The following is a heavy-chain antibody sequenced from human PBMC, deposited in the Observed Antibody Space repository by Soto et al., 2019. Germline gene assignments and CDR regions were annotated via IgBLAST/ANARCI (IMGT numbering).Heavy chain of an antibody. Sequence: WGSLRLSCSASGFTVSNNYMSWVRQPPGKGLEWVSVMYSGGSTYYADSVKGRFTISRDNSKNTLYLQMNSLRAEDTAVYYCARDPGHGLDVWGQGTTVTVSS. V-gene: IGHV3-53*01. CDR3: ARDPGHGLDV. CDR1: GFTVSNNY. D-gene: IGHD1-1*01. CDR2: MYSGGST. J-gene: IGHJ6*02.